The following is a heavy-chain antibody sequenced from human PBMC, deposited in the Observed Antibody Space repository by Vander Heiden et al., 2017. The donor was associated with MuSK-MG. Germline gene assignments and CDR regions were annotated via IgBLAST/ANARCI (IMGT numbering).Heavy chain of an antibody. D-gene: IGHD2-21*01. J-gene: IGHJ4*02. Sequence: EVQLVESGGSLVQPGGSLRLSCAAPAFTFSRYWMHWVRSAPGKGLVGVSHIINDGTGTSYADSMKGRFTISRDNAKNTVNLQMNSLRVEDTAVYYGVRSDGGFDYWGQGTLVTVSA. V-gene: IGHV3-74*01. CDR1: AFTFSRYW. CDR3: VRSDGGFDY. CDR2: IINDGTGT.